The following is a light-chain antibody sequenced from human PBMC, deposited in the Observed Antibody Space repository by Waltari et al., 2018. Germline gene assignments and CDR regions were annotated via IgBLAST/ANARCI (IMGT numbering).Light chain of an antibody. CDR1: QSVSSY. CDR2: DAS. CDR3: HQRSNWPRT. Sequence: EIVLTQSPATLSLSPGERATLSCRASQSVSSYLAWYQQKPGRTPRLLIYDASNRATGIPARFSGRGSGTDFTLTISSLEPEDFAVYYCHQRSNWPRTFGQGTKLEI. J-gene: IGKJ2*01. V-gene: IGKV3-11*01.